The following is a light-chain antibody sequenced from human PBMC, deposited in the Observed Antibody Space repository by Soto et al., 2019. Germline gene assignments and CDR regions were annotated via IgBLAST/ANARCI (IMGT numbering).Light chain of an antibody. CDR1: SGHSSYA. CDR3: QTWVTGIQV. J-gene: IGLJ2*01. CDR2: LNSDGSH. V-gene: IGLV4-69*01. Sequence: QPVLTQSPSASASLGASVKLTCTLSSGHSSYAIAWQQQRPEKGPRYLMKLNSDGSHSKGDGIPDRFSGSSSGAERYLTIASLQSEDEADYYCQTWVTGIQVFGGGTKLTVL.